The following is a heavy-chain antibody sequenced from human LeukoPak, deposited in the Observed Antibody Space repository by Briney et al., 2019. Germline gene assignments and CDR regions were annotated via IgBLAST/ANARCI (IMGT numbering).Heavy chain of an antibody. CDR1: GYIFINYG. V-gene: IGHV1-18*01. CDR3: ARLQFGGSTPRYYYYYIDF. CDR2: ISVYNGNT. Sequence: GASVKVSCKASGYIFINYGISWVRQAPGQGLEWMGWISVYNGNTDYVQKLQGRVTMTTDTSTSTAYMELRSLRSDDTAVYYCARLQFGGSTPRYYYYYIDFWGKGTTVTVS. J-gene: IGHJ6*03. D-gene: IGHD5-24*01.